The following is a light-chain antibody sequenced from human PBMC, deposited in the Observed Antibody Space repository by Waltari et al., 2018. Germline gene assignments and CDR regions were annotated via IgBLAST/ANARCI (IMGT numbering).Light chain of an antibody. CDR2: FGS. V-gene: IGKV2-28*01. J-gene: IGKJ1*01. Sequence: EIVVTQSPLSLPVTPGEPASISCRSSQSLLDRNGYNLLDWYLQKPGQSPQLLIYFGSNRASGVPDRFSGSGSGRDFTLKISRVEAEDVGVYYCMQALQTPWTFGQGTKVEIK. CDR3: MQALQTPWT. CDR1: QSLLDRNGYNL.